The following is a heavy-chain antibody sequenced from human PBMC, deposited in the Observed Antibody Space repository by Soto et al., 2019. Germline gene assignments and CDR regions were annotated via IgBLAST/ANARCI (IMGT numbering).Heavy chain of an antibody. Sequence: EVQVVESGGGLVQPGGSLRLSCAASGFTVSSNFMSWVRQAPGKGLEWVSVIYSGGTTYYADSVKGRFTISRQNSKNTLYLQMNSRGAEDTPLYYCARMQGIVAMIYYYYSMDVWGKGTTVT. J-gene: IGHJ6*03. CDR2: IYSGGTT. D-gene: IGHD5-12*01. CDR3: ARMQGIVAMIYYYYSMDV. V-gene: IGHV3-53*04. CDR1: GFTVSSNF.